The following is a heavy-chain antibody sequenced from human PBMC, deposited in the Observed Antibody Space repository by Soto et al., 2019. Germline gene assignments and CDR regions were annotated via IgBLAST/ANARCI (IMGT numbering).Heavy chain of an antibody. V-gene: IGHV4-39*01. Sequence: SETLSLTCTVSGGSISSSSYYWGWIRQPPGKGLEWIGSIYYSGSTYYNPSLKSRVTISVDTSKNQFSLKLSSVTAADTAVYYCATSGWRGPYYFDYWGQGTLVTVSS. CDR2: IYYSGST. CDR1: GGSISSSSYY. D-gene: IGHD6-19*01. J-gene: IGHJ4*02. CDR3: ATSGWRGPYYFDY.